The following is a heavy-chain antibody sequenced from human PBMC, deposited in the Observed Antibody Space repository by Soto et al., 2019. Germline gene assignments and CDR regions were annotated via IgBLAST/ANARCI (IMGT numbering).Heavy chain of an antibody. CDR3: ARSDFSTGDPFDY. CDR2: ISWSSSNV. J-gene: IGHJ4*02. D-gene: IGHD3-3*01. V-gene: IGHV3-9*01. Sequence: GGSLRLSCAASGFTFDNYAMHWVRQAPGKGLEWVSGISWSSSNVGYADSVKGRFTISRDNAKNSLYLQMNSLRAEDTALYYCARSDFSTGDPFDYWGQGTLVTVSS. CDR1: GFTFDNYA.